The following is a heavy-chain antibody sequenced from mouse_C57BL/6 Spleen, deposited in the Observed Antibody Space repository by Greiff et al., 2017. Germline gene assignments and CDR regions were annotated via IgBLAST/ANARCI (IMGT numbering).Heavy chain of an antibody. CDR3: ARNEVLLFAY. CDR1: GFSLTSYG. J-gene: IGHJ3*01. V-gene: IGHV2-2*01. CDR2: IWSGGST. D-gene: IGHD2-14*01. Sequence: VKLMESGPGLVQPSQSLSITCTVSGFSLTSYGVHWVRQSPGKGLEWLGVIWSGGSTDYNAAFISRLSISKDNSKSQVFFKMNSLQADDTAIYYCARNEVLLFAYWGQGTLVTVSA.